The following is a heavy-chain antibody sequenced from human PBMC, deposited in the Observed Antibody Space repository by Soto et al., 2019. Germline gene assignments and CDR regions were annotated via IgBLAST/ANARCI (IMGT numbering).Heavy chain of an antibody. J-gene: IGHJ3*01. Sequence: EVQLEESGGDLVQPGGSLRLSCAASGITFSSYWMHWVRQAPGKGLVWVSRVKTDGSTYYADSVKGRFTIFRDNAKNTLYPQMNSLTVEDTAVYYCARGIRGHYAFDVWGQGTMVTVSS. V-gene: IGHV3-74*02. CDR3: ARGIRGHYAFDV. D-gene: IGHD5-12*01. CDR2: VKTDGST. CDR1: GITFSSYW.